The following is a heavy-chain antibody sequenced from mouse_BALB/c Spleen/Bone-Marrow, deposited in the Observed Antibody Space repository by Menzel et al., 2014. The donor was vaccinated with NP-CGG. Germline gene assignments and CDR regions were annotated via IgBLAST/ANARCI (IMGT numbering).Heavy chain of an antibody. V-gene: IGHV3-8*02. CDR2: ISYSGST. Sequence: EVQLVGSGPSLVKPSQTLSLTCSVTGDSITGGYWNWIRKFPGNKLEYMGYISYSGSTYYNPSLKSRISITRDTSKTQYYLQLKSVTTEDTATYYCARFGYDYALDYWAQGTSVTVSS. J-gene: IGHJ4*01. CDR1: GDSITGGY. CDR3: ARFGYDYALDY. D-gene: IGHD2-2*01.